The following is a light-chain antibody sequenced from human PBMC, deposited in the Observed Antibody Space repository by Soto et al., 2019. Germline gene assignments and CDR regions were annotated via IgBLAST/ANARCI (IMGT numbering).Light chain of an antibody. CDR2: DNS. Sequence: VLTQPPSVSVAPGQRVTISCTASSSNIGAGYDVHWYQQLPGTAPKLLIYDNSNRPSGVPDRFSGSKSGTSSSLAITGLQADDEADYYCQSYDSSLSAYVFGTGTKVTV. V-gene: IGLV1-40*01. CDR3: QSYDSSLSAYV. CDR1: SSNIGAGYD. J-gene: IGLJ1*01.